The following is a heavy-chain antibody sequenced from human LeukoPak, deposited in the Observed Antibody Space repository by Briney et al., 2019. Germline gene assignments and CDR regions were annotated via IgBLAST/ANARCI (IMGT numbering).Heavy chain of an antibody. J-gene: IGHJ5*02. D-gene: IGHD4-17*01. CDR2: ISGSGGST. V-gene: IGHV3-23*01. Sequence: PGGPLRLSCAASGFTFRDYAMSWVRQAPGKGLEWVSVISGSGGSTYYADSVKGRFTISRDNSQNTLYLQMSSLRVDDTAIYYCAKGARVTTRSWIDPWGQGTLVTVSS. CDR1: GFTFRDYA. CDR3: AKGARVTTRSWIDP.